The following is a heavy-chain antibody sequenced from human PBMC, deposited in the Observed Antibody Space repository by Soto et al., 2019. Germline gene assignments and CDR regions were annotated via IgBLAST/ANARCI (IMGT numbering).Heavy chain of an antibody. CDR2: TYYRSKWYN. Sequence: SQTLSLTCVISGDSVSSNSAAWNWIRQSPSRGLEWLGRTYYRSKWYNDYAVSVKSRITINPDTSKSQFSLQLNSVTPEDTAVYYCASVWWELPYYYYGMDVWGQGAAVTVSS. CDR1: GDSVSSNSAA. V-gene: IGHV6-1*01. CDR3: ASVWWELPYYYYGMDV. J-gene: IGHJ6*02. D-gene: IGHD2-15*01.